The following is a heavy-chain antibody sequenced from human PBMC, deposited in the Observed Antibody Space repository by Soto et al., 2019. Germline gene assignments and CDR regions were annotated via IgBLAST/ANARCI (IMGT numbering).Heavy chain of an antibody. V-gene: IGHV3-23*01. CDR3: AKDSPPTGWQWLVHQIKYFQH. CDR1: GFTFSSYA. CDR2: ISGSGGST. J-gene: IGHJ1*01. D-gene: IGHD6-19*01. Sequence: GGSLRLSCAASGFTFSSYAMSWVRQAPGKGLEWVSAISGSGGSTYYADSVKGRFTISRDNSKNTLYLQMNSLRAEDTAVYYCAKDSPPTGWQWLVHQIKYFQHWGQGTLVTVSS.